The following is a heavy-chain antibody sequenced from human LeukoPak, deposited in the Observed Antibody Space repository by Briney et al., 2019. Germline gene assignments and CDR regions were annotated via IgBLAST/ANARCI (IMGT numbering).Heavy chain of an antibody. CDR1: GGSISSGGYY. Sequence: SQTLSLTCTVSGGSISSGGYYWSWIRQHPGKGLEWIGYIYYSGSTYYNPSLKSRVTISVDTSKNQFSLKLSSVTAADTAVYYYAREGRLRQFDPWGQGTLVTVSS. CDR2: IYYSGST. CDR3: AREGRLRQFDP. V-gene: IGHV4-31*03. D-gene: IGHD4-17*01. J-gene: IGHJ5*02.